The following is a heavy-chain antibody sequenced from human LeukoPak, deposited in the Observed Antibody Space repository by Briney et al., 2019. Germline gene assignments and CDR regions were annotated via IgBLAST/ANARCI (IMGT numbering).Heavy chain of an antibody. CDR3: AREIHYYDSSGFDY. Sequence: ASVKVSCKASGYTFTSYGISWVRQAPGQGLEWMGWISAYNGNTNYPQKLQGRVTMTTDTSTSTAYMELRSLRSDDTAVYYCAREIHYYDSSGFDYWGQGTLVTVSS. V-gene: IGHV1-18*01. CDR1: GYTFTSYG. CDR2: ISAYNGNT. D-gene: IGHD3-22*01. J-gene: IGHJ4*02.